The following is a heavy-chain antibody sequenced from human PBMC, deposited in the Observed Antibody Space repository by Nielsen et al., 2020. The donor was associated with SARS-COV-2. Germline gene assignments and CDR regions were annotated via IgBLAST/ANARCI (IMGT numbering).Heavy chain of an antibody. J-gene: IGHJ4*02. CDR3: ARHPGGYSYGFGPDIDY. V-gene: IGHV5-51*01. CDR1: GYSFTSYW. CDR2: IYPGDSEG. D-gene: IGHD5-18*01. Sequence: GESLKISCKGSGYSFTSYWIGWVRQMPGKGLEWMGIIYPGDSEGRYTPSFQGQVTISADKSISTAYLQWGSLKASDTAMYYCARHPGGYSYGFGPDIDYWGQGTLVTVSS.